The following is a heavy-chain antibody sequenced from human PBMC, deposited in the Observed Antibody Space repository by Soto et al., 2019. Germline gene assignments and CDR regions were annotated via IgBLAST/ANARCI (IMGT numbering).Heavy chain of an antibody. Sequence: QITLKESGPSLVKPTQTLTLTCSFSGFSLSTSGVGVGWIRQPPGKALEWLALIYWDDDKHYSPSLKSRLTITKDTSKNHEVLTMTNMDPVDTATYYCAHLGGSGTYPFFDYWGQGTLVTVSS. D-gene: IGHD3-10*01. J-gene: IGHJ4*02. CDR3: AHLGGSGTYPFFDY. V-gene: IGHV2-5*02. CDR2: IYWDDDK. CDR1: GFSLSTSGVG.